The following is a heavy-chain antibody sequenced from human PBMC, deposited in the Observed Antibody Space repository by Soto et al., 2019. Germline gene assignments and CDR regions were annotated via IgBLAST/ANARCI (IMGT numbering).Heavy chain of an antibody. V-gene: IGHV4-30-4*01. J-gene: IGHJ4*02. D-gene: IGHD5-12*01. Sequence: KPWETLSLTCTVSGGSISIGDYYWTWIRQPPGKGLEWIGYIYYSGSTVYSPTLKSRVTISLNTPKNQFSLRLGSVTAADTAMYCCASEDGYKRTFWGQGTQVTVSS. CDR1: GGSISIGDYY. CDR2: IYYSGST. CDR3: ASEDGYKRTF.